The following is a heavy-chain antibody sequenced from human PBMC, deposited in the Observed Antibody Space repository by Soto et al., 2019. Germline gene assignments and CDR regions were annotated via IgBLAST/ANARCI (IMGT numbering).Heavy chain of an antibody. CDR3: AKPGRDQLLCFFDS. D-gene: IGHD2-2*01. V-gene: IGHV3-23*01. CDR1: GFTFSIYA. J-gene: IGHJ4*02. CDR2: ISSSGDTP. Sequence: PGGSLRLSCAASGFTFSIYALNWVRHTPGKGLEWVSSISSSGDTPYYADSVKGRFTISRDNSKNTLFLQMNSLTAEDTAVYFCAKPGRDQLLCFFDSLGQGALVTVSA.